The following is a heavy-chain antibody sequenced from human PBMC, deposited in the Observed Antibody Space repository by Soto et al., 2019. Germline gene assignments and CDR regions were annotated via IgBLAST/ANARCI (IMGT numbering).Heavy chain of an antibody. CDR3: ARVLRDLYYFDY. J-gene: IGHJ4*02. D-gene: IGHD5-12*01. V-gene: IGHV4-59*01. Sequence: SETLFLTCTVSGGSLSSYYWSWIRQPPGKGLEWIGYIYYSGSTNYNPSLKSRVTISVDTSKNQFSLKLSSVTAADTAVYYCARVLRDLYYFDYWGQGTLVTVSS. CDR2: IYYSGST. CDR1: GGSLSSYY.